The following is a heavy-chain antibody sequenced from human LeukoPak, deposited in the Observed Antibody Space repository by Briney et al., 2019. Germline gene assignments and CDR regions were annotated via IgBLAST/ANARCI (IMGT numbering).Heavy chain of an antibody. Sequence: TGGSLRLSCATSGFIFSSYWMCWVRQAPGKGLEWVANIKSDGSEEYYGDSVKGRFTISRDNAKNSLCLQMNSPRVEDTAVYYCARGDLWLGHWGQGSLVTVSS. J-gene: IGHJ4*02. CDR1: GFIFSSYW. CDR2: IKSDGSEE. D-gene: IGHD3-10*01. CDR3: ARGDLWLGH. V-gene: IGHV3-7*01.